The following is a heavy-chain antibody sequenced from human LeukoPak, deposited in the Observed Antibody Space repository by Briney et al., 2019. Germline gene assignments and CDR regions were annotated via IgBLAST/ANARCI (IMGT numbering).Heavy chain of an antibody. CDR2: INPNSGGT. Sequence: GASVKVSCKASGYTFTGYYIHWVRQAPGQGLEWMGWINPNSGGTILAQKFQGRVTMTRDTSINTAYMELSSLRCDDTAVYYCARVASTTRRHDAFDIWGQGTMVTVSS. D-gene: IGHD1-1*01. V-gene: IGHV1-2*02. CDR1: GYTFTGYY. CDR3: ARVASTTRRHDAFDI. J-gene: IGHJ3*02.